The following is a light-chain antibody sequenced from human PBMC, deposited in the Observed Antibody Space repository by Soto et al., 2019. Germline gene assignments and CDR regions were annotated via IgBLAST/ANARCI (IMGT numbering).Light chain of an antibody. CDR2: EGS. Sequence: QSLLTQPASASGAPRQSITISGTGTSRDFGSYNLVSWYQQHPGKAPKLMIYEGSKRPSGVSNRFSGSKSGNTASLTISGLQAEDEADYYCCSYAGSSTSYVFGTRTKVTVL. V-gene: IGLV2-23*01. CDR1: SRDFGSYNL. J-gene: IGLJ1*01. CDR3: CSYAGSSTSYV.